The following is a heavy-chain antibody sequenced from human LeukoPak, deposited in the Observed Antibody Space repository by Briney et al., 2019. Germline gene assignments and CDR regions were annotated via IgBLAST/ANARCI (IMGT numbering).Heavy chain of an antibody. J-gene: IGHJ4*02. CDR3: ARTNSSGYYFDY. V-gene: IGHV4-39*01. D-gene: IGHD6-19*01. Sequence: SETLSLTCTVSGGSISSSSYYWGWIRQPPGKGLEWIGRIYYSGSTYYNPSLKSQVTISVDTSKNQFSLKLSSLTAADTAVYYCARTNSSGYYFDYWGQGTLVTVSS. CDR2: IYYSGST. CDR1: GGSISSSSYY.